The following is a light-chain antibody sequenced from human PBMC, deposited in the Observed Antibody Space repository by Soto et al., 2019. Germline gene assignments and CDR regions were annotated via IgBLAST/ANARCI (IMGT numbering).Light chain of an antibody. CDR1: SSDAGNYNF. CDR2: EDS. Sequence: QSALTQPASVSGSPGQSITISCTGTSSDAGNYNFVSWYQQHPGKARKVIIYEDSTRPSGVSNRISGSKSGNTASLTISGLQAEDEADYYCCSYAGSSTSWVFGGGTKLTVL. V-gene: IGLV2-23*01. CDR3: CSYAGSSTSWV. J-gene: IGLJ3*02.